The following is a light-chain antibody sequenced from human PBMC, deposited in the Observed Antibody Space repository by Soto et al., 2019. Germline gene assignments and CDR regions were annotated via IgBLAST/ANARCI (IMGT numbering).Light chain of an antibody. Sequence: DIQMTQSPSSLFANVGDRVTITCRASQGISTFLHWYQQRPGRAPTLLIFGASNLQTGVPSRFSGRGSGTEFTLTISSLQPEDIATYYCQHTRTTPRTFGQGTKGDIK. CDR1: QGISTF. CDR2: GAS. J-gene: IGKJ1*01. CDR3: QHTRTTPRT. V-gene: IGKV1-39*01.